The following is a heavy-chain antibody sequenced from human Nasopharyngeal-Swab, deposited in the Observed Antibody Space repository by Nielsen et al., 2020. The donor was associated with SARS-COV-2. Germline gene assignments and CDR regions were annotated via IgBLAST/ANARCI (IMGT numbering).Heavy chain of an antibody. J-gene: IGHJ4*02. Sequence: GESLKISCAASGFTFSSYAMSCVRQAPGKGLEWVSGISGSGGSTYYADSVKGRFTISRDNSKNTLYLQMNSLRAEDTAVYYCAKEGGPTTIVVVIPYYFDYWGQGTLVTVSS. CDR3: AKEGGPTTIVVVIPYYFDY. CDR2: ISGSGGST. D-gene: IGHD3-22*01. CDR1: GFTFSSYA. V-gene: IGHV3-23*01.